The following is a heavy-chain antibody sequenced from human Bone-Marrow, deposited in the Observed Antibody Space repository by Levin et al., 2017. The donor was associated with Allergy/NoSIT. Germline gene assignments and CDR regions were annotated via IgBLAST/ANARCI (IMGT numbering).Heavy chain of an antibody. V-gene: IGHV3-30-3*01. CDR1: GFNFGNYA. D-gene: IGHD3-10*01. Sequence: PGGSLRLSCAASGFNFGNYAMHWVRQAPGKGLEWVTVISYDGSNEYYAEPVKGRFTISRDNSKNMLYLQMNSLRAEDTAVYYCSRDPLTIGNDAFDIWGQVTMVTVSS. CDR2: ISYDGSNE. J-gene: IGHJ3*02. CDR3: SRDPLTIGNDAFDI.